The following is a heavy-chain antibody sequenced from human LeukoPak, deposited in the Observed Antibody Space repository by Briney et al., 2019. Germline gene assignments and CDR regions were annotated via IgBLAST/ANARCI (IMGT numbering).Heavy chain of an antibody. V-gene: IGHV3-11*04. D-gene: IGHD6-13*01. CDR3: AKGIGSSWYQSGVGLDI. CDR1: RFSFSEFY. J-gene: IGHJ3*02. Sequence: GGSLRLSCAASRFSFSEFYMSWIRQAPGKGLEWISYISSSGSAIYYADSVKGRFTISRDNAKKSVYLQLNSLRAEDTAVYYCAKGIGSSWYQSGVGLDIWAKGQGSPSLQ. CDR2: ISSSGSAI.